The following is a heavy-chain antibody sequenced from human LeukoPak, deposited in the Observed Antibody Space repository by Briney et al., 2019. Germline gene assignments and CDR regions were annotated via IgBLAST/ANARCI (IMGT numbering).Heavy chain of an antibody. J-gene: IGHJ5*02. V-gene: IGHV3-23*01. Sequence: GGSLRLSCAASGFTFSSYAMSWVRQAPGKGLEWVSAISGSGGSTYYADSVKGRFTISRDNSKNTLYLQMSSLRAEDTAIYYCANDRSSSWYWFDPWGQGTLVTVSS. CDR1: GFTFSSYA. D-gene: IGHD6-13*01. CDR2: ISGSGGST. CDR3: ANDRSSSWYWFDP.